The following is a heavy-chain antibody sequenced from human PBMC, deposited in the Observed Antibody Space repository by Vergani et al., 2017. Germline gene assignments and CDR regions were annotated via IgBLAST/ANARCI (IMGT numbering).Heavy chain of an antibody. D-gene: IGHD3-9*01. V-gene: IGHV4-30-4*08. J-gene: IGHJ5*02. CDR1: GGSISSGDYY. Sequence: QVQLQESGPGLVKPSQTLSLTCTVSGGSISSGDYYWSWIRQPPGKGLEWIGYIYYSGSTYYNPSLKSRVTISVDTSKNQFSLKLSSVTAADTAVYYCAASPVLRCFDWLLGWFDPWGQGTLVTVSS. CDR3: AASPVLRCFDWLLGWFDP. CDR2: IYYSGST.